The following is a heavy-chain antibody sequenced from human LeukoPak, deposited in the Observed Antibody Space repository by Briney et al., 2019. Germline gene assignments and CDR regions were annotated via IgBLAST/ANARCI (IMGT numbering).Heavy chain of an antibody. CDR3: AKDPATYCYGSASPDY. Sequence: PGGSLRLSCAASGFTFSSYAMSWVRQAPGKGLEWVSAISGSGGSTYYADSVKGRFTISRDNSKNTLYLQMNSLRAEDTAVYYCAKDPATYCYGSASPDYWGQGTLVTVSS. CDR2: ISGSGGST. CDR1: GFTFSSYA. V-gene: IGHV3-23*01. J-gene: IGHJ4*02. D-gene: IGHD3-10*01.